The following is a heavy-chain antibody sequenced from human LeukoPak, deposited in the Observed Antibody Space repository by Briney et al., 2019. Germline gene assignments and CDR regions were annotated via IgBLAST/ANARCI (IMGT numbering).Heavy chain of an antibody. CDR2: IIPLFGTA. J-gene: IGHJ4*02. V-gene: IGHV1-69*06. CDR3: ASSRSTSCYALGY. D-gene: IGHD2-2*01. Sequence: ASVKVSCKASGGTFSNFAISWVRQAPGQGLEWMGGIIPLFGTANYGQKSQGRVTITADKSTSTAYMELSSLRSEDTAVYYCASSRSTSCYALGYWGQGTLVTVSS. CDR1: GGTFSNFA.